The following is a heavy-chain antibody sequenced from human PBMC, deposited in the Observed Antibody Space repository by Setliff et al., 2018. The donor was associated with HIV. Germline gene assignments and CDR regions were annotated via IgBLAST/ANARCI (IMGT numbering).Heavy chain of an antibody. J-gene: IGHJ2*01. CDR2: IYTSGST. Sequence: PSETLSLTCTVSGGSISGGSYYWGWIRQPAGKGLEWIGRIYTSGSTNYNPSLKSRVTISVDTSKNQFSLKPNSVTAADTAVYYCARGGSYGSSYWYFDLWGRGTLVTVSS. V-gene: IGHV4-61*02. CDR3: ARGGSYGSSYWYFDL. CDR1: GGSISGGSYY. D-gene: IGHD5-18*01.